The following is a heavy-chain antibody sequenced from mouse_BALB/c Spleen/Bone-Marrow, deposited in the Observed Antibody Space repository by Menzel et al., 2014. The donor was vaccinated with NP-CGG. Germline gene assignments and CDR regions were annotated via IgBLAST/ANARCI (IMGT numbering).Heavy chain of an antibody. J-gene: IGHJ4*01. Sequence: EVKLVESGAELVRPGALVKLSCKASGFNIKDYYMHWVRQRPEQGLEWIGWIDPENGNTIYDPKFQGKASITADTSSNTAYLQLSSLTSEDTAVYYCARSTTAADYAMDYRGQGTSVTVSS. V-gene: IGHV14-1*02. D-gene: IGHD1-2*01. CDR1: GFNIKDYY. CDR3: ARSTTAADYAMDY. CDR2: IDPENGNT.